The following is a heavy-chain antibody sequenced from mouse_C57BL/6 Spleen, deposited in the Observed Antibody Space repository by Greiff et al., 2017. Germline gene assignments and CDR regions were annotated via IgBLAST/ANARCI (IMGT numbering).Heavy chain of an antibody. V-gene: IGHV1-63*01. CDR3: ARGGAGYGGWYFDV. CDR1: GYTFTNYW. D-gene: IGHD3-2*02. J-gene: IGHJ1*03. CDR2: IYPGGGYT. Sequence: VKLLESGAELVRPGTSVKMSCKASGYTFTNYWIGWAKQRPGHGLEWIGDIYPGGGYTNYNEKFKGKATLTADQSSSTAYMQFSSLTSEDSAMYDCARGGAGYGGWYFDVWGTGTTGTVAS.